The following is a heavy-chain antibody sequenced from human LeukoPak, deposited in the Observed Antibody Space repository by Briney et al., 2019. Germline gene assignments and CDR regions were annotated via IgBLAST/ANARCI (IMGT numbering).Heavy chain of an antibody. CDR1: GGSISSYY. Sequence: SETLSLTCIVSGGSISSYYWSWTRQPAGKGLEWIGRISAGGGTNYISSLKSRVTMSVDTSKNQFSLELSSVTAADTAVYYCARGGPHDPAHDCFYQYMDVWGKGTTVTVS. J-gene: IGHJ6*03. CDR3: ARGGPHDPAHDCFYQYMDV. CDR2: ISAGGGT. V-gene: IGHV4-4*07. D-gene: IGHD1-1*01.